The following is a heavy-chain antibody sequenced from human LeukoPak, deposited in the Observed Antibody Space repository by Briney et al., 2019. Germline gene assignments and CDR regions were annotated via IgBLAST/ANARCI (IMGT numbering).Heavy chain of an antibody. J-gene: IGHJ4*01. V-gene: IGHV3-33*01. D-gene: IGHD3-3*01. Sequence: GGSLRLSCAASGFTFSSYGMHWVRQAPGKGLEWVAVIWYDGSNKYYADSVKGRFTISRDNSKNTLYLQMNSLRAEGTAVYYCARDYDFWSGYYDYWGQGTLVTVSS. CDR2: IWYDGSNK. CDR3: ARDYDFWSGYYDY. CDR1: GFTFSSYG.